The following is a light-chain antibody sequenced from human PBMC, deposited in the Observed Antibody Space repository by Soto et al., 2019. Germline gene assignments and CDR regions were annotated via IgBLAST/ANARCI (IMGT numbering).Light chain of an antibody. V-gene: IGKV1-39*01. CDR2: AAS. CDR1: QSISNY. CDR3: QQRYGTPLT. Sequence: DMEMTQSPSSLSASVGDRVTITCRASQSISNYLNWYQHKPGKVPKLLIYAASSLQSGVPTRFSGSGSGTDFTLTINSLHPEDFATYYCQQRYGTPLTFGGGTKIEIK. J-gene: IGKJ4*01.